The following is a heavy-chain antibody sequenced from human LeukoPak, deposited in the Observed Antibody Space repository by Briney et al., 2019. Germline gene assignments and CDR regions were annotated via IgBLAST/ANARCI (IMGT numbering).Heavy chain of an antibody. D-gene: IGHD3-9*01. Sequence: GASVKVSCKASGGTFSSYAISWVRQAPGQGLEWMGGNIPIFGTANYAQKFQGRVTITTDESTSTAYMELSSLRSEDTAVYYCARSGGGYFDWLLLLWGQGTLVTVSS. CDR1: GGTFSSYA. V-gene: IGHV1-69*05. J-gene: IGHJ4*02. CDR2: NIPIFGTA. CDR3: ARSGGGYFDWLLLL.